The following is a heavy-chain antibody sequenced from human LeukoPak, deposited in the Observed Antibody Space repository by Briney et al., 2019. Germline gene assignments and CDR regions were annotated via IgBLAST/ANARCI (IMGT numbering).Heavy chain of an antibody. CDR3: AREGHYDFWSGYQKRGDNNWFDP. V-gene: IGHV1-46*01. CDR1: GYTFTSYY. J-gene: IGHJ5*02. CDR2: INPSGGST. D-gene: IGHD3-3*01. Sequence: GASVKVSCKASGYTFTSYYMHWVRQAPGQGLEWMGIINPSGGSTSYAQKFQGRVTMTRDTSTSTVYMELSSLRSEDTAVYYCAREGHYDFWSGYQKRGDNNWFDPWGQGTLVTVSS.